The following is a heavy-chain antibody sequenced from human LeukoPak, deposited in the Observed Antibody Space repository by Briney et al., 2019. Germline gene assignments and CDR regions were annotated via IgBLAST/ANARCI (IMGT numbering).Heavy chain of an antibody. J-gene: IGHJ4*02. V-gene: IGHV3-21*01. CDR1: GFTFSSYA. CDR3: ARVLRGVIDY. D-gene: IGHD3-10*01. CDR2: ISSSSSYI. Sequence: GGSLRLSCAASGFTFSSYAMNWVRQAPGKGLEWVSSISSSSSYIYYADSVKGRFTISRDNAKNSLYLQMNSLRAEDTAVYYCARVLRGVIDYWGQGTLVTVSS.